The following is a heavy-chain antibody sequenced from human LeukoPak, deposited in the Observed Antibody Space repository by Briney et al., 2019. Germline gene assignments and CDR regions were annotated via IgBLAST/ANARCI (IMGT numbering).Heavy chain of an antibody. J-gene: IGHJ4*02. CDR1: GFTFSSYW. V-gene: IGHV3-74*01. D-gene: IGHD5-12*01. CDR2: INSDGSST. CDR3: AREGGYSGYEDFDY. Sequence: GGSLRLSCAASGFTFSSYWMHWVRQAPGKGLVWVSRINSDGSSTSYADSVKGRFTISRDNAKNTLYLQMNSLRAEDTAAYYCAREGGYSGYEDFDYWGQGTLVTVSS.